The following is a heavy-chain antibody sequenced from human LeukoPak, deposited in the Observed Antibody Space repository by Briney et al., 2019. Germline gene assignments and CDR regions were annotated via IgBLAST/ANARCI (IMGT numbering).Heavy chain of an antibody. CDR3: ARQLGYSYGMPVDY. V-gene: IGHV4-59*08. D-gene: IGHD5-18*01. J-gene: IGHJ4*02. CDR2: IYYSGST. CDR1: GGSISGYY. Sequence: SETLSLTCTVSGGSISGYYWSWIRQPPGKGLEYIGYIYYSGSTNYNPSLKSRVTISVDTSKNQFSLKVSSVTAADTAVYYCARQLGYSYGMPVDYWGQGTLVTVSS.